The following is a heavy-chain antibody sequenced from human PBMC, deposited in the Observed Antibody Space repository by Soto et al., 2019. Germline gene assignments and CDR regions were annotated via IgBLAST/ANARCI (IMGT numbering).Heavy chain of an antibody. J-gene: IGHJ5*02. D-gene: IGHD3-16*02. CDR3: ATAPRFPVIGWFDP. CDR2: FDPEDGET. CDR1: GYTLTELS. Sequence: VSVKVSCKVSGYTLTELSMHWVRQAPGKGLEWMGGFDPEDGETIYAQKFQGRVTMTEDTSTDTAYMELSSLRSEDTAVYYCATAPRFPVIGWFDPWGQGTLVTVSS. V-gene: IGHV1-24*01.